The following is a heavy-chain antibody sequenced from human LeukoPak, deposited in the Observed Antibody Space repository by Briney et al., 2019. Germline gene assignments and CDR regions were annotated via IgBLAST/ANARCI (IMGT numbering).Heavy chain of an antibody. V-gene: IGHV3-74*01. CDR2: INTDGTST. D-gene: IGHD1-14*01. J-gene: IGHJ4*02. Sequence: QSGGSLRLSCAASGFTFSRYWMFWVRQAPGKGLVWVSRINTDGTSTNYADSVKGRFTISRDNAKSSIYLQMNGLRAGDTAVYYCPRDPENRGRDWGQGTLVTVSS. CDR3: PRDPENRGRD. CDR1: GFTFSRYW.